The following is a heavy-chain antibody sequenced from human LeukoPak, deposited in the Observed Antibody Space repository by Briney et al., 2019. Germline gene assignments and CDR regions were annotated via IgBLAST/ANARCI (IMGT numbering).Heavy chain of an antibody. D-gene: IGHD2-15*01. CDR3: AKVLQDIVVVVAATYYYYGMDV. J-gene: IGHJ6*02. Sequence: GGSLRLSCAASGFTFSSYGMHWVRQAPGKGLEWVAVISYDGSNKYYADSVKGLFTISRDNSKNTLYLQMNRLRAEDTAVYYCAKVLQDIVVVVAATYYYYGMDVWGQGTTVTVSS. V-gene: IGHV3-30*18. CDR1: GFTFSSYG. CDR2: ISYDGSNK.